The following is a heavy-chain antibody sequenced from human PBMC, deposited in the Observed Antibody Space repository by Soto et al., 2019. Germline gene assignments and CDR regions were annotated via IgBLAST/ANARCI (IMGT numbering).Heavy chain of an antibody. CDR2: IWYDGSNK. J-gene: IGHJ4*02. CDR3: ARLADEGVCDY. V-gene: IGHV3-33*01. CDR1: GFTFSSYG. Sequence: QVQLVESGGGVVQPGRSLRLSCAASGFTFSSYGMHWVRQAPGKGLEWVAVIWYDGSNKYYADSVKGRFTISRDNSKNTLYLQMNSLRAEDTAVYYCARLADEGVCDYSGQGTLVTVSS. D-gene: IGHD3-16*01.